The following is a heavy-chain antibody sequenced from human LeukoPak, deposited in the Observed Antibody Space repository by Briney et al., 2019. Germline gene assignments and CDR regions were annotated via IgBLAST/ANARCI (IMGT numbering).Heavy chain of an antibody. V-gene: IGHV4-59*01. CDR1: GGSISSYY. D-gene: IGHD3-22*01. CDR3: AGRERFYYDSSGYRDY. CDR2: IYYSGST. J-gene: IGHJ4*02. Sequence: SETLSLTCTVSGGSISSYYWSWILQPPGKGLEWIGYIYYSGSTNYNPPLKSRVTITVDTSKNQFSLRLSSVTAADTAVYYCAGRERFYYDSSGYRDYWGQGTLVTVSS.